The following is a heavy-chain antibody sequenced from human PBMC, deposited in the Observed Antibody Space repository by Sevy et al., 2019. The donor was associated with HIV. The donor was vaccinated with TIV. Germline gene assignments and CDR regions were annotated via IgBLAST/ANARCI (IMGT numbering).Heavy chain of an antibody. D-gene: IGHD1-26*01. J-gene: IGHJ3*02. CDR3: AKDRVWELGDAFDI. Sequence: GESLKISCAASGFTFSSYAMSWVRQAPGKGLEWVSGISGSGGSTNYADSVKGRFTISRDNSKNTLYLQMNSLRSEDTAVYYCAKDRVWELGDAFDIWGQGTMVTVSS. CDR1: GFTFSSYA. CDR2: ISGSGGST. V-gene: IGHV3-23*01.